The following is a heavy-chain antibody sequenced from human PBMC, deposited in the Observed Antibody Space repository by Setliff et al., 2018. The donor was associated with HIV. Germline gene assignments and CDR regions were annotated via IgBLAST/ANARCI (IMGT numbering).Heavy chain of an antibody. J-gene: IGHJ3*02. D-gene: IGHD2-8*01. CDR1: GGSVDSRDYY. V-gene: IGHV4-39*01. CDR2: ILYGGTT. CDR3: ARPTTGLGGGAAFDI. Sequence: TSETLSLTCAVSGGSVDSRDYYWGWIRQPPGKGLEWIGNILYGGTTYYTPSLKSRVSISVDTSRNQFSLRLNSVTAADTAVYYCARPTTGLGGGAAFDIWGQGTMVTVS.